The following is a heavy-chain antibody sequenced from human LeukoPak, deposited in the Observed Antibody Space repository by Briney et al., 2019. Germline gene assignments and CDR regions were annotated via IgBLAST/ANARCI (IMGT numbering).Heavy chain of an antibody. Sequence: SETLSLTCTVSGASISDYYWTWIRQPPGKGLEWIGHIYYSGNTNYNPSLKSQVTISVDTSKKQFSLKLSSVTAADTAVYYCARENYGSGGGYFNYWGQGTLVTVSS. CDR1: GASISDYY. J-gene: IGHJ4*02. V-gene: IGHV4-59*01. CDR3: ARENYGSGGGYFNY. D-gene: IGHD3-10*01. CDR2: IYYSGNT.